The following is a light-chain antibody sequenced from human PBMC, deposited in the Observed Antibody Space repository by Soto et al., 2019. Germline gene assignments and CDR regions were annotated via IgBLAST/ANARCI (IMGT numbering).Light chain of an antibody. CDR1: SSKIGAGYD. J-gene: IGLJ1*01. CDR3: QSHDSSLHASV. CDR2: GNT. V-gene: IGLV1-40*01. Sequence: QSLLTPPPSVSGGPGQRGTISCTGSSSKIGAGYDVHWYLQLPGTAPKLLIYGNTNRPSGVPDRFSGSKSGSSASLAITGLQAEDEADYYCQSHDSSLHASVFGTGTKVTVL.